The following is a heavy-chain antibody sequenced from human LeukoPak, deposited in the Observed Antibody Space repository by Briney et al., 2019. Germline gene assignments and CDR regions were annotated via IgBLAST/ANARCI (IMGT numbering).Heavy chain of an antibody. D-gene: IGHD1-26*01. J-gene: IGHJ4*02. CDR3: RSKAGSGSYYGVFDY. V-gene: IGHV3-49*03. CDR1: GFTFGDYA. CDR2: VRSKAYGGTT. Sequence: GGSLRLSCTASGFTFGDYAMSWFRQAPGEGLEWVGFVRSKAYGGTTEYAASVKGRFTISRDDSKSIAYLQMNSLKTEDTAVYYCRSKAGSGSYYGVFDYWGQGTLVTVSS.